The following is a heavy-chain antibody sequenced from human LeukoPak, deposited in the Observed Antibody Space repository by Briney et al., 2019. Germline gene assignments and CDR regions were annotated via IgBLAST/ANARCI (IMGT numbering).Heavy chain of an antibody. J-gene: IGHJ3*02. CDR3: ARGPARNYYGKRNGHAFDI. CDR2: IDHSGST. CDR1: GGSFSGYY. V-gene: IGHV4-34*01. Sequence: SETLSLTCAVYGGSFSGYYWSWIRQPPGKGLEWIGEIDHSGSTNYNPSLKSRVTISVDTSKNQFSLKLSSVTAADTAVYYCARGPARNYYGKRNGHAFDIWGQGTMVTVSS. D-gene: IGHD3-10*01.